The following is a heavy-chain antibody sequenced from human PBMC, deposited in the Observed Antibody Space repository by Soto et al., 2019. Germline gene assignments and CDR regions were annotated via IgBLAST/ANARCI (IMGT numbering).Heavy chain of an antibody. CDR1: GVTVRIYI. V-gene: IGHV3-48*01. CDR3: PIEKGVATSIHVLEF. D-gene: IGHD1-26*01. J-gene: IGHJ3*01. Sequence: PWCSLGLACAASGVTVRIYIMNGVRQNPGKGLEWVSYIMPGSSHIFYADSVKGRFTISRDNAKNSLYLQMNSLRAEDTAEYYCPIEKGVATSIHVLEFWVKGTMVPVSS. CDR2: IMPGSSHI.